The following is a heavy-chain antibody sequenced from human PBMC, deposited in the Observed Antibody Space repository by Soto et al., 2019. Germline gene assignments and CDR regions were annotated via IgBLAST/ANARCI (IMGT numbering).Heavy chain of an antibody. CDR3: AGIAAAVPDFDY. J-gene: IGHJ4*02. CDR2: ISYDGSNK. Sequence: GGSLRLSCAASGFTFSSYAMHWVRQAPGKGLEWVAVISYDGSNKYYADSVKGRFTISRDNSKNTLYLQMNSLRAEDTAVYYCAGIAAAVPDFDYWGQGT. D-gene: IGHD6-13*01. CDR1: GFTFSSYA. V-gene: IGHV3-30-3*01.